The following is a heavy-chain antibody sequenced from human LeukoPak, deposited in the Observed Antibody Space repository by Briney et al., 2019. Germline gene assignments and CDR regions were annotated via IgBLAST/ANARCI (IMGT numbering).Heavy chain of an antibody. J-gene: IGHJ4*02. CDR3: ARYSSGWSVDY. D-gene: IGHD6-19*01. Sequence: GEPLKISCKGSGYSFTNYWIGWVRQMPGKGLEWVGIIYPGDSDTRYSPSFQGQVTISTDKSIGTAYLQWSSLKASDTAMYYCARYSSGWSVDYWGQGTLVTVSS. V-gene: IGHV5-51*01. CDR2: IYPGDSDT. CDR1: GYSFTNYW.